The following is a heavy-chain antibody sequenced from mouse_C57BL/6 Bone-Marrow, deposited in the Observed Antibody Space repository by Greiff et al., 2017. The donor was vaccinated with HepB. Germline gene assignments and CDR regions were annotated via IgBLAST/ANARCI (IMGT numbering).Heavy chain of an antibody. Sequence: VQLQESGPELARPWASVKISCQAFYTFFRRVHFAIRDTNYWMQWVKQRPGQGLEWSGAIYPGNGDTSYNQKFKGKATLTADKSSSTAYMQLSSLPSEDSAVYYFALNVNWDYWYFDVWGTGTTVTVSS. CDR3: SEDSAVYYFALNVNWDYWYFDV. CDR1: YTFFRRVH. V-gene: IGHV1-87*01. J-gene: IGHJ1*03. D-gene: IGHD4-1*01. CDR2: GQGLEWSG.